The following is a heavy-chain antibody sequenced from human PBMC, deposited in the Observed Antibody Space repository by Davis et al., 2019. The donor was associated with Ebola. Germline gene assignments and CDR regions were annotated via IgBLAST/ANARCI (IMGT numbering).Heavy chain of an antibody. CDR2: INSDGSST. D-gene: IGHD5-18*01. J-gene: IGHJ4*02. CDR3: AKDRGFNYGSDY. CDR1: GFTLSSYW. V-gene: IGHV3-74*01. Sequence: GESLKISCAASGFTLSSYWMHWVRQTPGKGLVWVSRINSDGSSTSYADSVKGRFTISRDNSKNTLSLQVNSLRAEDTAVYFCAKDRGFNYGSDYWGQGTLVTVSS.